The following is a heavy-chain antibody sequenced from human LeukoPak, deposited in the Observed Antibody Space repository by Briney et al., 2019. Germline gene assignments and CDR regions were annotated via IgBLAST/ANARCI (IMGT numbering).Heavy chain of an antibody. D-gene: IGHD3-9*01. CDR2: INPNSGGT. Sequence: ASVKVSCKASGYTFTGYYMHWVRQAPGQGLEWIGWINPNSGGTNYAQKFQGRVTMTRDTSISTAYMELSRLRSDDTAVYYCAIMRGFDWFYGMDVWGQGTTVTVSS. CDR3: AIMRGFDWFYGMDV. V-gene: IGHV1-2*02. J-gene: IGHJ6*02. CDR1: GYTFTGYY.